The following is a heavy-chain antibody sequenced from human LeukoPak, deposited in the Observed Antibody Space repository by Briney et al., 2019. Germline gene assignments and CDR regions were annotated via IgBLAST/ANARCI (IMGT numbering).Heavy chain of an antibody. Sequence: GGSLRLSCAASGFTFSGSAMHWVRQASGKGLEWVGRIRSKANSYATAYAASVKGRFTISRGDSKNTAYLQMNSLKTEDTAVYYCSTATGYSYGYCFDYWGQGTLVTVSS. CDR2: IRSKANSYAT. V-gene: IGHV3-73*01. D-gene: IGHD5-18*01. CDR1: GFTFSGSA. J-gene: IGHJ4*02. CDR3: STATGYSYGYCFDY.